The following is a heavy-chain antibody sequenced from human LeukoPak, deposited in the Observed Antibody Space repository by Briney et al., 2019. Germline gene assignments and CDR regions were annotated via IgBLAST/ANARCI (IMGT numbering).Heavy chain of an antibody. V-gene: IGHV3-30*01. CDR2: ISYDGSNK. CDR3: ARELAPSRLDY. Sequence: PGGSLRLSCAASGFTFSSYAMHWVRQAPGKGLEWVAVISYDGSNKYYADSVKGRFTISRDNSKNTLYLQMNSLRAEDTAVYYCARELAPSRLDYWGQGTLVSVCS. J-gene: IGHJ4*02. D-gene: IGHD1-1*01. CDR1: GFTFSSYA.